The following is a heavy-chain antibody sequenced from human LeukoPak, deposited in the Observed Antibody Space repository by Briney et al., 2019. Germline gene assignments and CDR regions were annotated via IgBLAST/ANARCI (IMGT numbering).Heavy chain of an antibody. Sequence: SSVKVSCKASGGTFSSYAISWVRQAPGQGPEWMGGIIPIFGTANYAQKFQGRVTITADESTSTAYMELSSLRSEDTAVYYCARRSTGIAAAGPTSFDYWGQGTLVTVSS. CDR1: GGTFSSYA. CDR3: ARRSTGIAAAGPTSFDY. CDR2: IIPIFGTA. V-gene: IGHV1-69*01. J-gene: IGHJ4*02. D-gene: IGHD6-13*01.